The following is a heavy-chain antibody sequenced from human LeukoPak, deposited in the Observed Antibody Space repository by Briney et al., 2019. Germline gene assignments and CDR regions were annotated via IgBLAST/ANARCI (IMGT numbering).Heavy chain of an antibody. Sequence: PSETLSLTCAVYGGSFSGYYWSWIRQPPGKGLEWIGRIYTSGSTNYTPSLKSRVTISVDTSKNQFSLKLNSVTPEDTAVYYCARGTKILAVVVPAGYYYYYMDVWGKGTTVTISS. CDR1: GGSFSGYY. V-gene: IGHV4-34*01. J-gene: IGHJ6*03. CDR3: ARGTKILAVVVPAGYYYYYMDV. CDR2: IYTSGST. D-gene: IGHD2-2*01.